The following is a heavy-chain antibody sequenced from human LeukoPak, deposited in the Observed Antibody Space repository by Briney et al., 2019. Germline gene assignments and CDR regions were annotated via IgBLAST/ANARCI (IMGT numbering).Heavy chain of an antibody. CDR2: ITSNGGST. V-gene: IGHV3-64D*06. Sequence: GGSLRLSRSASGFTFSRYALHWVRQAPGKGLKFVSAITSNGGSTYYAESVKGRFTISRDNSKNTLYLQVSSLRAEDTAVYYCVKSGYCNSINCPYEYWGQGTLVTVSS. CDR3: VKSGYCNSINCPYEY. J-gene: IGHJ4*02. CDR1: GFTFSRYA. D-gene: IGHD2-2*01.